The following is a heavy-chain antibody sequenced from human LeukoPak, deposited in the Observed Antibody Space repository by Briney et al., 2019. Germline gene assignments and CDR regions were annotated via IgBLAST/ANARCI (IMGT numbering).Heavy chain of an antibody. V-gene: IGHV1-2*02. D-gene: IGHD3-3*01. CDR3: ARDYDFWSGSRLHYYYGMDV. CDR1: GYTFTGYY. J-gene: IGHJ6*02. Sequence: ASVKVSCKASGYTFTGYYMHWVRQAPGQGLEWMGWINSNSGGTNYAQKFQGRVTMTRDTSISTAYMELSRLRSDDTAVYYCARDYDFWSGSRLHYYYGMDVWGQGTTVTVSS. CDR2: INSNSGGT.